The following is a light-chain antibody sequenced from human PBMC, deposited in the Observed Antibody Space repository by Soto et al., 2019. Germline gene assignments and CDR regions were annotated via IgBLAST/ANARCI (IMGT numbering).Light chain of an antibody. CDR1: SSNIGAGYD. J-gene: IGLJ3*02. CDR3: QSYDSSSWV. Sequence: QSVLTQPPSVSGAPGQRVTISCTGSSSNIGAGYDVHWYQQLPGTAPKLLIYGNSNRPSGVPDRFSGSKSGTSASLAITGLQAEDEADYYCQSYDSSSWVFGGGTQLT. V-gene: IGLV1-40*01. CDR2: GNS.